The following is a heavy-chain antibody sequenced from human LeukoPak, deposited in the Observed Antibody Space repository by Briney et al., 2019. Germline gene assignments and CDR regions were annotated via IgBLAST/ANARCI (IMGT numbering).Heavy chain of an antibody. CDR1: GFTLSSYG. CDR2: ISYDGSNK. V-gene: IGHV3-30*03. Sequence: GSLRLSCAASGFTLSSYGMHWVRQAPGKGLEWVAVISYDGSNKYYADSVKGRFTISRDNSKNTLYLQMNSLRAEDTAVYYCIVVVTAIPFDYWGQGTLVTVSS. D-gene: IGHD2-21*02. CDR3: IVVVTAIPFDY. J-gene: IGHJ4*02.